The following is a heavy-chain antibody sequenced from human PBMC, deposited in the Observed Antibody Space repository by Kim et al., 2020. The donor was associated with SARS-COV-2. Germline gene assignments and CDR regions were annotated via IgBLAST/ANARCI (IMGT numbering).Heavy chain of an antibody. J-gene: IGHJ6*02. V-gene: IGHV5-51*01. Sequence: GESLKISCKASGYSFNSYWIGRVRQMSGKGLEWVGIIYPDDSDSRYGSSFQGQVTISANKSIATAYLQLSSLKVSDTATYYCARAQPKPYSSSAIYSVWLHGLDVWGQGTTVPVSS. D-gene: IGHD6-6*01. CDR1: GYSFNSYW. CDR2: IYPDDSDS. CDR3: ARAQPKPYSSSAIYSVWLHGLDV.